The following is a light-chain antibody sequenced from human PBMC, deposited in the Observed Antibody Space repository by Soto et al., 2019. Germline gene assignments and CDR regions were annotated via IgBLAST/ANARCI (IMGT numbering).Light chain of an antibody. J-gene: IGLJ3*02. Sequence: QSALTQPASVSGSPGQSITISCTGTSSDVGGHNYVSWYQQHPGKAPKLIIYDVSNRPSGVSNRFSGSKSGNTASLTISGLQAEDEADYHCSSYTTSSVVFGGGTKLTVL. V-gene: IGLV2-14*03. CDR3: SSYTTSSVV. CDR2: DVS. CDR1: SSDVGGHNY.